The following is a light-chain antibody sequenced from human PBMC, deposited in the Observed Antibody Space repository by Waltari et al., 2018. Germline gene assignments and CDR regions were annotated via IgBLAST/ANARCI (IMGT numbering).Light chain of an antibody. Sequence: QSALTQPPSASGSPGQPVTISCTGTSSDVGGYNYVPWYQQHPGKAPKLMIYEVSKRPSGVPDRFSGSKSGNTASLTVSGLQAEDEADYYCSSYAGSNNVVFGGGTKLTVL. V-gene: IGLV2-8*01. CDR1: SSDVGGYNY. CDR3: SSYAGSNNVV. J-gene: IGLJ2*01. CDR2: EVS.